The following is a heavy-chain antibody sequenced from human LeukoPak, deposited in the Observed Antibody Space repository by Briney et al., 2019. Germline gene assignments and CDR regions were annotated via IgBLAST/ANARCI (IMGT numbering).Heavy chain of an antibody. Sequence: SETLSLTCAVYGGSFSGYYWSWIRQPPGKGLQWIGEINHSGSTNYNPSLKSRVTISVDTYKNQFSLKLSSVTAADTAVYYCARGRYPHYYGMDVWGKGTTVTVSS. CDR1: GGSFSGYY. D-gene: IGHD1-26*01. CDR3: ARGRYPHYYGMDV. J-gene: IGHJ6*04. CDR2: INHSGST. V-gene: IGHV4-34*01.